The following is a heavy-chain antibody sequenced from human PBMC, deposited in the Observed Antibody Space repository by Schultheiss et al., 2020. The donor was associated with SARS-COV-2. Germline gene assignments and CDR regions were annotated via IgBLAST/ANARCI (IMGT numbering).Heavy chain of an antibody. J-gene: IGHJ3*02. CDR1: GGSISSSNW. D-gene: IGHD2-15*01. Sequence: SETLSLTCAVSGGSISSSNWWSWVRQSPGKGLEWIGEIYHSGSTYYNPSLKSRVVISVDTSKNYFSLKLTSVTAADTAVYYCARLDTPLRAFDIWGQGTMVTVSS. V-gene: IGHV4-4*02. CDR3: ARLDTPLRAFDI. CDR2: IYHSGST.